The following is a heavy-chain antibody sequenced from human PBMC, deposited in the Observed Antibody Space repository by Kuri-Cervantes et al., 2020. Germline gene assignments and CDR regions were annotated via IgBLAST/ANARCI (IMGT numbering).Heavy chain of an antibody. CDR2: IIPIFGTA. V-gene: IGHV1-69*05. J-gene: IGHJ5*02. Sequence: SVKVSCKASGGTFSSYAISWVRQAPGQGLEWMGGIIPIFGTANYAQKFQGRVTMTRDTSATTAYMELSGLRSEDTAVYYCARGGDIIVQPGARTFDPWGQGTLVTVSS. CDR1: GGTFSSYA. D-gene: IGHD2-2*01. CDR3: ARGGDIIVQPGARTFDP.